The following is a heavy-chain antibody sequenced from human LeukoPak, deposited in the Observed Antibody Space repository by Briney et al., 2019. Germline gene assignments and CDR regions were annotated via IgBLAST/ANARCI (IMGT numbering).Heavy chain of an antibody. Sequence: ASVKVSCKASGYTFTSYGISWVRQAPGQGLEWMGWISAYNGNTNYAQKLQGRVTMTTDTSTSTAYMELRSLRSDDTAVYYCARDWNYFSSTNCYNYYYYMDVWGKGTTVTGSS. V-gene: IGHV1-18*01. J-gene: IGHJ6*03. CDR2: ISAYNGNT. D-gene: IGHD2-2*01. CDR1: GYTFTSYG. CDR3: ARDWNYFSSTNCYNYYYYMDV.